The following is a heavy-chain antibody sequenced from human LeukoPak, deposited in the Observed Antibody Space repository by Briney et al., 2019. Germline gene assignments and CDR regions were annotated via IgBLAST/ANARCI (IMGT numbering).Heavy chain of an antibody. D-gene: IGHD5-18*01. J-gene: IGHJ4*02. V-gene: IGHV3-64*01. CDR2: ISSNGGST. CDR1: GFTFSSYA. CDR3: ARTKRGYSYGSEYYFDY. Sequence: GGSLRLSCAASGFTFSSYAMHWVRQAPGKGLEYVSAISSNGGSTYYANCVKGRFTISRDNSKNTLYLQMGSPRAEDMAVYYCARTKRGYSYGSEYYFDYWGQGTLVTVSS.